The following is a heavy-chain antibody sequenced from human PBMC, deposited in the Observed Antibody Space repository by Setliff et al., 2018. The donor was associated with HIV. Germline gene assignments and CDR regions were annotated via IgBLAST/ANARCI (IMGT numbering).Heavy chain of an antibody. V-gene: IGHV3-7*03. CDR3: ARNWPVAGLRYYYYYMDV. CDR2: INEDGDKK. CDR1: GGSISSYY. D-gene: IGHD6-19*01. Sequence: PSETLSLTCTVSGGSISSYYWSWIRQPPGKGLEWIANINEDGDKKYHAGSVKGRFTISRDNAKNSLSLQMDSLRGEDTALYYCARNWPVAGLRYYYYYMDVWGKGTTVTVSS. J-gene: IGHJ6*03.